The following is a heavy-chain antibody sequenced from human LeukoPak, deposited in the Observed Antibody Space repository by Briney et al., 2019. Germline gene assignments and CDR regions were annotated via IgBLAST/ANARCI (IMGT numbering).Heavy chain of an antibody. J-gene: IGHJ6*03. CDR3: ARCYFGLDYYYYLDV. Sequence: GASEKVSCKASGGTFSSYAISWVRQALGQGLEWMGGIIPIFGTANYAQKFQGRVTITTDESTSTAYMELSSLRSEDTAVYYFARCYFGLDYYYYLDVWGKGTTVTVSS. D-gene: IGHD2-15*01. CDR1: GGTFSSYA. CDR2: IIPIFGTA. V-gene: IGHV1-69*05.